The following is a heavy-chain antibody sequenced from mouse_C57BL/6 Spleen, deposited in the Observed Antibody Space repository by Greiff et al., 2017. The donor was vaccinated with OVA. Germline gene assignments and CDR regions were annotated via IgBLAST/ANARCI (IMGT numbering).Heavy chain of an antibody. J-gene: IGHJ4*01. V-gene: IGHV1-5*01. CDR1: GYTFTSYW. CDR3: TREKDGYYVRAMDY. CDR2: IYPGNSDT. Sequence: VQLQQSGTVLARPGASVKMSCKTSGYTFTSYWMHWVKQRTGQGLEWIGAIYPGNSDTSYNQKFKGKAKLTAVTSASTAYMELSSLTNEDSAVYYCTREKDGYYVRAMDYWGQGTSVTVSS. D-gene: IGHD2-3*01.